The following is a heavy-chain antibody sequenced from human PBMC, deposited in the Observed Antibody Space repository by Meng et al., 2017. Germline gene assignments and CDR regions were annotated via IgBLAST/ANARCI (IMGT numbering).Heavy chain of an antibody. J-gene: IGHJ4*02. Sequence: QVQVVESGGGLVKPGGSLRLSCAASGFTFSDYYMSWIRQAPGKGLEWVSYISSSGSTIYYADSVKGRFTISRDNAKNSLYLQMNSLRAEDTAVYYCARESRHGAHIIAVAGNFDYWGQGTLVTVSS. CDR2: ISSSGSTI. CDR1: GFTFSDYY. D-gene: IGHD6-19*01. V-gene: IGHV3-11*01. CDR3: ARESRHGAHIIAVAGNFDY.